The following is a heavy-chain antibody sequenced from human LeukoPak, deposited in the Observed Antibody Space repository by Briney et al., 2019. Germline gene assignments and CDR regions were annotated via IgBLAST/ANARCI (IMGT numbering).Heavy chain of an antibody. CDR3: AARGAAAGKSDY. J-gene: IGHJ4*02. CDR2: IYYSGSN. V-gene: IGHV4-59*01. D-gene: IGHD6-13*01. Sequence: PWETLSLTCAVYGGSFSGYYWSWIRQPPGKGLEWIGYIYYSGSNNYHPSLKSRVTISVDTSKNQFSLKLSSLTAAEPAVYYCAARGAAAGKSDYWGQGTLVTVSS. CDR1: GGSFSGYY.